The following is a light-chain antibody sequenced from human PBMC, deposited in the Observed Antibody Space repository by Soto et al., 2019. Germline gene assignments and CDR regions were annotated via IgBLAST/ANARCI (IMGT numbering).Light chain of an antibody. CDR3: SSYAGSSNV. V-gene: IGLV2-8*01. CDR2: EVN. CDR1: SSDVGGYNY. Sequence: QSALTQPHSASGSPGQSVAISCTGTSSDVGGYNYVSWYQQHPGKAPKLMIYEVNKRPSGFPDRFSGSKSGNTASLTVSGLQAEDEADYYCSSYAGSSNVFGTGTKVTVL. J-gene: IGLJ1*01.